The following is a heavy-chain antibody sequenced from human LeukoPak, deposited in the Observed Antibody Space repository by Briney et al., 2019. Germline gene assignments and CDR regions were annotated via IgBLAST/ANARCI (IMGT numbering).Heavy chain of an antibody. V-gene: IGHV3-23*01. CDR2: ISGSGGST. D-gene: IGHD6-19*01. CDR3: ATATPIAVAGVYYSDY. Sequence: SGGSLRLSCAASGFTFSSYAMSWVRQAPGKGLEWVSAISGSGGSTYYADSVKGRFTISRDNSKNTLYLQMNSLRAEDTAVYYCATATPIAVAGVYYSDYWGQGTLVTVSS. J-gene: IGHJ4*02. CDR1: GFTFSSYA.